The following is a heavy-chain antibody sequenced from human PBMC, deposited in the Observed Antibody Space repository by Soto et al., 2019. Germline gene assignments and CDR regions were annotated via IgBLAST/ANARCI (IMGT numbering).Heavy chain of an antibody. CDR3: ARESAARHWFDP. J-gene: IGHJ5*02. Sequence: EVQLVESGGGLVQPGGSLRLSCAASGFTFSSYSMNWVRQAPGKGLEWVSYISSSSSTIYYADSVKGRFTISRDNAKNSLYLQANSLRDEDTAVYCGARESAARHWFDPWGPGTLVTVSS. D-gene: IGHD2-15*01. V-gene: IGHV3-48*02. CDR2: ISSSSSTI. CDR1: GFTFSSYS.